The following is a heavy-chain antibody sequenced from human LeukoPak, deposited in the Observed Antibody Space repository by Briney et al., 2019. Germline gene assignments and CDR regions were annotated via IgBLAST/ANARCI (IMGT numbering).Heavy chain of an antibody. Sequence: PGGSLRLSCAASGFTVSSNYMSWVRQAPGKGLEWVSVIYSGGSTYYADSVKGRFTISRDNSKNTLYLQMNSLRAEDTAVYYCARDLGLRYFDWSPSMDVWGQGTTVTVSS. CDR3: ARDLGLRYFDWSPSMDV. V-gene: IGHV3-66*01. D-gene: IGHD3-9*01. CDR2: IYSGGST. J-gene: IGHJ6*02. CDR1: GFTVSSNY.